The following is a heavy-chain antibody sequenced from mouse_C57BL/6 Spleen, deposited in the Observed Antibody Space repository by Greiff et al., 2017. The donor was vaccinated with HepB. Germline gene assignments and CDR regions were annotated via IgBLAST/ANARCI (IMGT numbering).Heavy chain of an antibody. V-gene: IGHV1-81*01. J-gene: IGHJ3*01. CDR3: AREGYGSSFAY. CDR2: IYPRSGNT. Sequence: VQLQQSGAELARPGASVKLSCKASGYTFTSYGISWVKQRTGQGLEWIGEIYPRSGNTYYNEKFKGKATLTADKSSSTAYMELRSLTSEDSAVYFCAREGYGSSFAYWGQGTLVTVSA. D-gene: IGHD1-1*01. CDR1: GYTFTSYG.